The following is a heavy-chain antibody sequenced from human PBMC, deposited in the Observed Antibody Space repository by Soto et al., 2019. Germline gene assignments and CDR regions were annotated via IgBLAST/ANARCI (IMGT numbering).Heavy chain of an antibody. CDR2: IRSKAYGGTT. V-gene: IGHV3-49*03. D-gene: IGHD6-6*01. Sequence: GGSLRLSCTASGFTFGDYAMSWFRQAPGKGLEWVGFIRSKAYGGTTEYAASVKGRFTISRDDSKSIAYLQMNSLKTEDTAVYYCTRDKIQLVVAFDIWGQGTMVTVSS. CDR1: GFTFGDYA. CDR3: TRDKIQLVVAFDI. J-gene: IGHJ3*02.